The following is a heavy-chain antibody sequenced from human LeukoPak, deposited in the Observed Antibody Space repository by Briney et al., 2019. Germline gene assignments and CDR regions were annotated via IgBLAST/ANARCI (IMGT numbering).Heavy chain of an antibody. V-gene: IGHV3-7*01. J-gene: IGHJ4*02. Sequence: GGSLRLSCAASGFSFSDYWMSWVRQAQGKGLEWVASINQDGSEKYYVDSVKGRVTISRDNAKNSLYLQMNSLRAEDTAVYYCAKLRGSNGARRYYFHYWGQGTQVTVSS. CDR3: AKLRGSNGARRYYFHY. CDR2: INQDGSEK. D-gene: IGHD1-26*01. CDR1: GFSFSDYW.